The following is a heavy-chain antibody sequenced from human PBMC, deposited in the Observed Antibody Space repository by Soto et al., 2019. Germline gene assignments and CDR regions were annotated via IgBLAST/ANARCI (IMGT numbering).Heavy chain of an antibody. CDR1: GYTFTGYY. Sequence: ASVKVSCKASGYTFTGYYMHWVRQAPGQGLEWMGWINPNSGGTNYAQKLQGRVTMTRDTSISTAYMELSRLRSDDTAVYYCAITYCSSTSCYEYNWFDPWGQGTLVTVSS. D-gene: IGHD2-2*01. CDR3: AITYCSSTSCYEYNWFDP. J-gene: IGHJ5*02. V-gene: IGHV1-2*02. CDR2: INPNSGGT.